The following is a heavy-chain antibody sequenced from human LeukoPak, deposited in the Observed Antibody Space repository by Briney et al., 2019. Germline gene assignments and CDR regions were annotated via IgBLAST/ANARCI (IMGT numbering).Heavy chain of an antibody. J-gene: IGHJ4*02. Sequence: GGSLRLSCAASGFTVDSNYLSWVRQAPGKGLEWVSTIYTGGNTYYAASVKGRFTISRDFSKNTVFLHMNSLRAEDTAMYYCARGDDSGYYDYFDYWGQGALVTVSP. V-gene: IGHV3-53*01. D-gene: IGHD3-22*01. CDR2: IYTGGNT. CDR1: GFTVDSNY. CDR3: ARGDDSGYYDYFDY.